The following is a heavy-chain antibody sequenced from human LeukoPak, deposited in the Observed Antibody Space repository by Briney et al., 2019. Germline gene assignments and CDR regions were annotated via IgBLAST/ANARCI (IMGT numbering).Heavy chain of an antibody. CDR1: GGPFSGYY. CDR3: ARYRLRWHGGAFDI. J-gene: IGHJ3*02. V-gene: IGHV4-34*01. Sequence: SETLSLTCAVYGGPFSGYYWSWIRQPPGKGLEWMGEINHSGSTNYNPSLKSRVTISIDTSKNQFSLKVNSVTAADTAIYFCARYRLRWHGGAFDIWGPGTMVTVSS. D-gene: IGHD4-23*01. CDR2: INHSGST.